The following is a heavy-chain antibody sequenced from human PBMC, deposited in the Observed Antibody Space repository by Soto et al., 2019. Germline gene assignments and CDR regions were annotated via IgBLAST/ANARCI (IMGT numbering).Heavy chain of an antibody. Sequence: SVKASCKASWGTLSSYAISWVRQSPEQGLEWMGGIVPIFGTANYAQKFQGRVTITADKSTGTAYMELSSLRSEDTAVYYCARSVLPTTYYYHSSGSSHYYYYYGMDVWGQGTTVTVPS. CDR1: WGTLSSYA. D-gene: IGHD3-22*01. J-gene: IGHJ6*02. V-gene: IGHV1-69*06. CDR3: ARSVLPTTYYYHSSGSSHYYYYYGMDV. CDR2: IVPIFGTA.